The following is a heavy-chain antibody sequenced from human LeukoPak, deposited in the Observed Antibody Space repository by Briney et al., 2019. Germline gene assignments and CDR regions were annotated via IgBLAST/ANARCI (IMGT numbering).Heavy chain of an antibody. CDR3: AKDYGSGSYAVDD. Sequence: KTGGSLRLSCAASGFNIRTSNMHWVRQAPGKGLEWLAFIAYDVTYADSVKGRFSVARGDSDNAVYLQMRSLRPEDTAIYYCAKDYGSGSYAVDDWGQGTLVTVSS. V-gene: IGHV3-30*02. D-gene: IGHD3-10*01. J-gene: IGHJ4*02. CDR1: GFNIRTSN. CDR2: IAYDVT.